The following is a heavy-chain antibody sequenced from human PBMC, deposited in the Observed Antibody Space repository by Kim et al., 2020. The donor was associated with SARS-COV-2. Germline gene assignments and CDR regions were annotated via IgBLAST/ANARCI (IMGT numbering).Heavy chain of an antibody. Sequence: GGSLRLSCAASGFTFDDYAMHWVRQAPGKGLEWVSLISGDGGSTYYADSVKGRFTISRDNSKNSLYLQMNSLRTEDTALYYCAKDADCSSTSCLIDYWGQGTLVTVSS. V-gene: IGHV3-43*02. CDR3: AKDADCSSTSCLIDY. CDR1: GFTFDDYA. J-gene: IGHJ4*02. D-gene: IGHD2-2*01. CDR2: ISGDGGST.